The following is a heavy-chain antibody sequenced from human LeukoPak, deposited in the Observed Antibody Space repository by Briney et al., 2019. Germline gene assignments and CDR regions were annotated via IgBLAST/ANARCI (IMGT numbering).Heavy chain of an antibody. CDR3: ARRGGSYSPFGY. D-gene: IGHD1-26*01. CDR2: IKQDGSEK. Sequence: GGSLGLSCVASGFTFSSYWMSWVRQAPGKGLEWVANIKQDGSEKYTISRDNTKNSLYLQMDSLRAEDTAVYYCARRGGSYSPFGYWGQGTLVTVSS. V-gene: IGHV3-7*01. J-gene: IGHJ4*02. CDR1: GFTFSSYW.